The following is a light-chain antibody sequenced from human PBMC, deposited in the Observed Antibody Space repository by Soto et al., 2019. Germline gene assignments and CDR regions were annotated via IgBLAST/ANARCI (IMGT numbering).Light chain of an antibody. Sequence: DTPMTQSPSTLSASVGDRVTITCRASQSITDWLAWYQQKPGKAPKFLIYKASNLEGGVPSRFSGSGSGTEFTLTISSVQPDDFATYYCQYWDDYSWTFGQGTKVEIK. V-gene: IGKV1-5*03. CDR2: KAS. CDR3: QYWDDYSWT. J-gene: IGKJ1*01. CDR1: QSITDW.